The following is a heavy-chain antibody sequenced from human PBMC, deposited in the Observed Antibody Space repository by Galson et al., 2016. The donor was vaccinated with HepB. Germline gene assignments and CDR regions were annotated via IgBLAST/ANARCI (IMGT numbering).Heavy chain of an antibody. CDR1: GFTFSDNA. CDR3: ARRGFTRGWGFHDY. D-gene: IGHD6-19*01. J-gene: IGHJ4*02. Sequence: SLRLSCAAPGFTFSDNAMSWVRQAPGKGLEWVSTISGSASETFYADSVKGRFTISRDNSEKKLYLQMNSLRADDTALYYCARRGFTRGWGFHDYWGRGTLVTVSS. V-gene: IGHV3-23*01. CDR2: ISGSASET.